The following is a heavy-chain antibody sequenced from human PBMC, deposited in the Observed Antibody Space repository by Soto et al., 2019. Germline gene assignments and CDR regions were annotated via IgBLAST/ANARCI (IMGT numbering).Heavy chain of an antibody. J-gene: IGHJ5*02. V-gene: IGHV4-39*01. D-gene: IGHD6-25*01. CDR3: AGQTFTIAAASYGRSNWFGP. Sequence: SETLSLTCTASGGSITSSSHFWGWVRQPPGKGLEWIGTIYFTGNTYYTPSLKSRLTMSIDTSKNEFSLRLNSVTAADTAVYYCAGQTFTIAAASYGRSNWFGPWGTGTLVTVSS. CDR2: IYFTGNT. CDR1: GGSITSSSHF.